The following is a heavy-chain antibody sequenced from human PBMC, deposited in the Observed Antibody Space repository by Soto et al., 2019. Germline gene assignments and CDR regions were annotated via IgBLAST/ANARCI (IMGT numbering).Heavy chain of an antibody. V-gene: IGHV4-34*01. Sequence: QVQLQQWGAGLLKPSETLSLTCAVYGGSFSGYYWSWIRQPPGKGLEWIGEINHSGSTNYNPSLKSRVPISVDTSKNQFSLKLSSGTAADTAVYYCARTSRFDYWGRGTLVTVSS. D-gene: IGHD6-6*01. CDR1: GGSFSGYY. J-gene: IGHJ4*02. CDR3: ARTSRFDY. CDR2: INHSGST.